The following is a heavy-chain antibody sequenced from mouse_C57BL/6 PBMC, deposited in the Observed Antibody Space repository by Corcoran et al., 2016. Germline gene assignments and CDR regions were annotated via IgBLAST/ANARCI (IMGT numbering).Heavy chain of an antibody. J-gene: IGHJ2*01. V-gene: IGHV1-26*01. CDR2: INPNNGGT. Sequence: EVQLQQSGPELVKPGASVKISCKASGYTFTDYYMNWVKQSHGKSLEWIGDINPNNGGTSYNQKFKGKATLTVDTSSSTAYMELRSLTSEDSAVYYCARRKVYYGSSYDYWGQGTTLTVSS. CDR3: ARRKVYYGSSYDY. CDR1: GYTFTDYY. D-gene: IGHD1-1*01.